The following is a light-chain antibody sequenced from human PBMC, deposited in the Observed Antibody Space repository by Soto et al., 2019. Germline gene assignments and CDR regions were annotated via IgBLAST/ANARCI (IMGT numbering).Light chain of an antibody. J-gene: IGLJ1*01. V-gene: IGLV2-14*03. Sequence: QSVLTQPASVSGSPGQSITISCTGTSSDVGGFNYVSWYQQHPGKAPKLMIYDVTNRPSVVSYRFSGSKSGNTASLTISGLQAEDEADYYCNSYTSSSTYVFGTGNKVTVL. CDR2: DVT. CDR3: NSYTSSSTYV. CDR1: SSDVGGFNY.